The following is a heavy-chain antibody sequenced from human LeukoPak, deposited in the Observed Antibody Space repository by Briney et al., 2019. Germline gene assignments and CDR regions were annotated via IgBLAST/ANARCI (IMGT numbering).Heavy chain of an antibody. CDR3: ARGSSSGWYGGWFDP. V-gene: IGHV4-39*01. CDR1: GGSISSSSYY. Sequence: SETLSLTCTVSGGSISSSSYYSRWIRQPPGKGLEWIGSIYYSGSTYYNPSLKSRVTISVDTSKNQFSLKLSSVAAADTAVYYCARGSSSGWYGGWFDPWGQGTLVTVSS. J-gene: IGHJ5*02. CDR2: IYYSGST. D-gene: IGHD6-19*01.